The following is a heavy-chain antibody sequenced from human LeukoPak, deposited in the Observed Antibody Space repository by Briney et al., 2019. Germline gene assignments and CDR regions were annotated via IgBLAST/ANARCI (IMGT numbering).Heavy chain of an antibody. Sequence: SETLSLTCTVSGGSINSYFWSWIRQSPGKGLEWIGYVYYTGSTNYNPSLKSHFTISMDTSKNQFSLKLSSVTVADTAVYYCARGRRDGSYYFDYWGQGTLVTVSS. CDR3: ARGRRDGSYYFDY. J-gene: IGHJ4*02. V-gene: IGHV4-59*01. CDR1: GGSINSYF. CDR2: VYYTGST.